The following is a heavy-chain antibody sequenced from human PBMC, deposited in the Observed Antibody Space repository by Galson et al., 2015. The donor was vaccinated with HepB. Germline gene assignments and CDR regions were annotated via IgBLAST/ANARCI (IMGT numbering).Heavy chain of an antibody. D-gene: IGHD6-19*01. J-gene: IGHJ5*02. CDR2: MNPNSGNT. CDR1: GYTFTSYD. Sequence: SVKVSCKASGYTFTSYDINWVRQATGQGLEWMGWMNPNSGNTGYAHKFQGRVTMTRNTSISTAYMELSSMRSEDTAVYYCARWLVGRAGRGRDLGYLGPWGQGTLVTVSS. V-gene: IGHV1-8*01. CDR3: ARWLVGRAGRGRDLGYLGP.